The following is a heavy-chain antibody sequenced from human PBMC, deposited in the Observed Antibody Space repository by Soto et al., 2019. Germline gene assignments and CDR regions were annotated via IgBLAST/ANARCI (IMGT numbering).Heavy chain of an antibody. Sequence: RPSCAASGFTFSNYAMPWVRQAPGKGLEWVAVISYDGGNEYYADSVKGRFIISRDNSKNTLYLQMNSLRGEDTAVYYCARDPPRSGFSGYGYFDYWGQGTLVTVSS. D-gene: IGHD5-12*01. CDR2: ISYDGGNE. V-gene: IGHV3-30-3*01. CDR1: GFTFSNYA. CDR3: ARDPPRSGFSGYGYFDY. J-gene: IGHJ4*02.